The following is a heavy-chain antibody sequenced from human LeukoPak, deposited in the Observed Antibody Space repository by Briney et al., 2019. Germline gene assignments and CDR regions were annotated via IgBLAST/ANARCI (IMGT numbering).Heavy chain of an antibody. Sequence: SETLSLTCTVSGGSINGYYWSWIRQPPGKGLEWIGDIYYSGSTNYNPSLKSRVTMSVDTSKKQLSLNLRSVTAADTVVYYCARLRDSTGYHFDYWGQGTLVTVSS. D-gene: IGHD3-22*01. CDR1: GGSINGYY. CDR2: IYYSGST. J-gene: IGHJ4*02. CDR3: ARLRDSTGYHFDY. V-gene: IGHV4-59*01.